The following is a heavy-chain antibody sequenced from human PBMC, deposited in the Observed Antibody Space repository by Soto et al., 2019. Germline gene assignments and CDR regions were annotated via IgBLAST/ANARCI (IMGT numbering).Heavy chain of an antibody. CDR1: GDTFNSYV. J-gene: IGHJ4*02. CDR3: ARESLDATVADY. D-gene: IGHD4-17*01. CDR2: IIPIIGVT. Sequence: QVQLVQSGAEVKRPGSSVKVSCESSGDTFNSYVISWVRQAPGQGLEWMGGIIPIIGVTHYAQKFQGRVTISALSSTGTAYMELNNLGFEDTALYYCARESLDATVADYWGQGTVVTVSS. V-gene: IGHV1-69*17.